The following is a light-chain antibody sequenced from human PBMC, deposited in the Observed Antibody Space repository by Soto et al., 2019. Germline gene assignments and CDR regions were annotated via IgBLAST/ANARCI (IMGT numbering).Light chain of an antibody. Sequence: QSVLTLPPSVSGAPGQRVTISCTGSSSNIGAGYDVHWYQQLPGTAPKLLIYGNSTRPSGVPDRVSGSKSGTSASLAITGLQAEDEADYYCQSYDSSLSGYVFGTGTKVTVL. J-gene: IGLJ1*01. CDR3: QSYDSSLSGYV. V-gene: IGLV1-40*01. CDR2: GNS. CDR1: SSNIGAGYD.